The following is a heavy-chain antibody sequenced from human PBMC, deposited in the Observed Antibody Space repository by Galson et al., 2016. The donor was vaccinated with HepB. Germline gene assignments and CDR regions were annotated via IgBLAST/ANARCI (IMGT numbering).Heavy chain of an antibody. CDR3: ASPSGRYSIHTFDL. D-gene: IGHD1-26*01. Sequence: SLRLSCAASGFTFSNYYMSWIRRAPGKGLEWVAYISPSTTHINYADSVMGRFTVSRDNAKNSLYLQMNSLGAEDTAVYYCASPSGRYSIHTFDLWGQGTMVTVSS. CDR1: GFTFSNYY. V-gene: IGHV3-11*06. CDR2: ISPSTTHI. J-gene: IGHJ3*01.